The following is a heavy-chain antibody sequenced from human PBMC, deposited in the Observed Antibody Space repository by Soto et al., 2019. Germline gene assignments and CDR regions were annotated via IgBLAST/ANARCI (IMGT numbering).Heavy chain of an antibody. V-gene: IGHV4-4*07. CDR2: LFPTGSS. Sequence: QVQLQESGPGLVKPSETLSLTCTFSGDSTSTYYWNWIRQPAGKGLEWIGRLFPTGSSNYNPSLESRIATSVDTSKNQCFLKLTSVTAADTAVYYCAGAAYNYGPIDSWGQGTLVTVSS. J-gene: IGHJ4*02. D-gene: IGHD5-18*01. CDR3: AGAAYNYGPIDS. CDR1: GDSTSTYY.